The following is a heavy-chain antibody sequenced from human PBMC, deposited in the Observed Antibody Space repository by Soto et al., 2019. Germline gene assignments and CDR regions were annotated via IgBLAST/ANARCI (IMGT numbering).Heavy chain of an antibody. CDR2: IRSSGSNT. Sequence: GGSLRLSCAASGFTFSSYSMNWVRQAPGKGLEWVAVIRSSGSNTYYADSVKGRFTISRDNSKSTLYLQMNSLRDEDTAIYYCARSSSSSGPWGQGTLVTVSS. CDR1: GFTFSSYS. D-gene: IGHD6-6*01. CDR3: ARSSSSSGP. V-gene: IGHV3-23*01. J-gene: IGHJ4*02.